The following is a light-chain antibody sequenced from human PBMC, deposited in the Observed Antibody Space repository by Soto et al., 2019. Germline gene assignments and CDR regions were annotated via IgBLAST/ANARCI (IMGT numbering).Light chain of an antibody. CDR1: SSDVGGYNY. J-gene: IGLJ3*02. CDR3: SSYAGSNILV. V-gene: IGLV2-8*01. CDR2: EVT. Sequence: QSALTQPPSASGSPGQSVIISCTGTSSDVGGYNYVSWYQQHPGKVPKLMIYEVTKRPSGVPDRFSGSKSGNTASLTVSGLQAEDEADYYCSSYAGSNILVFGGGTKLTVL.